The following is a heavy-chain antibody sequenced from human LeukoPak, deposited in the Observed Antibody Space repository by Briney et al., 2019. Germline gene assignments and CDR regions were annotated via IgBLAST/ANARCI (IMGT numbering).Heavy chain of an antibody. CDR3: TRGDQGYDF. D-gene: IGHD2-2*01. J-gene: IGHJ4*02. V-gene: IGHV6-1*01. CDR1: GDSVSSNSAA. Sequence: SQTLSLTCAISGDSVSSNSAAWNWLRQSPSRGLEWLGRTYYRSKWNNDYALSVKRRITINPDTSKNQFSLQLNSMTPEDTAVYYGTRGDQGYDFWGQGTLVTVSS. CDR2: TYYRSKWNN.